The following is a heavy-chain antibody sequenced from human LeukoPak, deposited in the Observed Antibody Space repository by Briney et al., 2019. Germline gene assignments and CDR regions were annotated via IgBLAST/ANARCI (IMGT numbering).Heavy chain of an antibody. D-gene: IGHD3-10*01. V-gene: IGHV3-30*18. Sequence: GGSLRLSCAASGFTFSSYGMHWVRQAPGKGLEWVAVISYDGSNKYYADSVKGRFTISRDNSKNTLYLQMNSLRAEDTAVYYCAKSMVRGVMGRDYYYYYYMDVWGKGTTVTISS. CDR2: ISYDGSNK. CDR3: AKSMVRGVMGRDYYYYYYMDV. J-gene: IGHJ6*03. CDR1: GFTFSSYG.